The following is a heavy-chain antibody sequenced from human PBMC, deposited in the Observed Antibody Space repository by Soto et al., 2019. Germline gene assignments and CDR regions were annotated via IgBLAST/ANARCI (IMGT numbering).Heavy chain of an antibody. D-gene: IGHD5-18*01. CDR3: AIDVDTAMVTIY. V-gene: IGHV3-11*01. J-gene: IGHJ4*02. CDR2: ISSSGSTI. Sequence: GGSLRLSCAASGFTFSDYYMSWIRQAPGKGLEWVSYISSSGSTIYYADSVKGRFTISRDNAKNSLYLQMNSLRAEDTAVYYCAIDVDTAMVTIYWRQGTLVTVSS. CDR1: GFTFSDYY.